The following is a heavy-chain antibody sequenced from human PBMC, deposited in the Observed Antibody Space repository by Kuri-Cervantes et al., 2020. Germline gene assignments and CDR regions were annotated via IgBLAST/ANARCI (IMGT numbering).Heavy chain of an antibody. CDR2: IKQDGSEK. Sequence: GESLKISCAVSGFTFSSYEMNWVRQAPGKGLEWVANIKQDGSEKYYVDSVKGRFTISRDNAKNSLYLQMNSLRSEDTAVYYCASGGRYSSNLDYWGQGTLVTVSS. V-gene: IGHV3-7*01. J-gene: IGHJ4*02. D-gene: IGHD6-13*01. CDR1: GFTFSSYE. CDR3: ASGGRYSSNLDY.